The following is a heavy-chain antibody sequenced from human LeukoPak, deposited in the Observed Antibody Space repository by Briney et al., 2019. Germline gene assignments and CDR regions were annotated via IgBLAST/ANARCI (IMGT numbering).Heavy chain of an antibody. CDR3: ATILTGYYLDY. CDR1: GCIFSAYA. CDR2: INGGGGNSGGNT. V-gene: IGHV3-23*01. J-gene: IGHJ4*02. Sequence: GGSLRLSCAASGCIFSAYAMIWVRQAPGKGLEWGSAINGGGGNSGGNTYYADSVKGRFTISRDKSKNTLYLPMNSLRAEDTAVYYCATILTGYYLDYWGQGTLVTVSS. D-gene: IGHD3-9*01.